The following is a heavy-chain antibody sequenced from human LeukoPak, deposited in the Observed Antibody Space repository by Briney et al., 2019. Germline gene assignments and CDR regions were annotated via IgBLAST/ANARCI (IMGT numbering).Heavy chain of an antibody. J-gene: IGHJ4*02. CDR3: AKDYSSGTYFDS. D-gene: IGHD3-22*01. CDR2: IKQDASEE. Sequence: GGSLRLSCAASGFTFSYYWMGWVRQAPGKGLEWVANIKQDASEEYYVDSVKGRFTISRDNAKNSLYLQMDSLRAEDTAVYYCAKDYSSGTYFDSWGQGTLVTVSS. CDR1: GFTFSYYW. V-gene: IGHV3-7*01.